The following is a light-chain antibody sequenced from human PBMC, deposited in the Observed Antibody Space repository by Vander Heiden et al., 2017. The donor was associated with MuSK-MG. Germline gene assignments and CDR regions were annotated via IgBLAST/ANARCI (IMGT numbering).Light chain of an antibody. CDR2: GAS. CDR3: QGYYTSLMYL. V-gene: IGKV1-27*01. CDR1: PTLSHN. J-gene: IGKJ2*01. Sequence: IQITQTPSSLSASVGARVTITCRSSPTLSHNFVWYQKKPGKPLTLLIHGASHLQSGVPPRFSGSGGGTYFTLTINSTQPDDVATYYCQGYYTSLMYLFGQGTKLEI.